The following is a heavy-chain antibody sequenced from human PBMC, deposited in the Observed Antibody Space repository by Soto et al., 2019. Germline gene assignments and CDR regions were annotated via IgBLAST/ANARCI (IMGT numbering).Heavy chain of an antibody. CDR1: GGTFSNYA. CDR2: IVPILGTT. Sequence: QVQLVQSGAEVTKPGSSVKVSCKVSGGTFSNYAIDWVRLAPGHGLEWMGGIVPILGTTYYTQKFQGRATIIADDSKTQAYLEMSSLRSEDTAIYYCARVEAVAGLYNYHGLDVWGQGTAVTVSS. CDR3: ARVEAVAGLYNYHGLDV. V-gene: IGHV1-69*12. D-gene: IGHD6-19*01. J-gene: IGHJ6*02.